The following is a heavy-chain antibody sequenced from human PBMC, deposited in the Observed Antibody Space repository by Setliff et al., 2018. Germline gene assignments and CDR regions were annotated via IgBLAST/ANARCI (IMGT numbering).Heavy chain of an antibody. CDR2: IKKQDGSEK. CDR3: ARGTSGWFPHDY. J-gene: IGHJ4*02. V-gene: IGHV3-7*03. Sequence: HPGGSLRLSCAASGFTFSSYWMSWVRQAPGKGLEWVANIKKQDGSEKYYVDSVKGRFIISRDNAKDSLYLQMNSLRGEDTAVYYCARGTSGWFPHDYWGQGTLVTVSS. D-gene: IGHD6-19*01. CDR1: GFTFSSYW.